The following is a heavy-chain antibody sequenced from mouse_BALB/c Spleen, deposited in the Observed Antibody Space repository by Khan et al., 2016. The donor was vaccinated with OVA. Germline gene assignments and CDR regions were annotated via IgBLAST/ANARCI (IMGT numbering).Heavy chain of an antibody. J-gene: IGHJ2*01. CDR2: ISSGGSYT. CDR3: ARTPGYYGSNYFDY. Sequence: EVQLVESGGGLVKPGGSLKFSCAASGFTFTDYAMSWVRQTPEKSLEWVATISSGGSYTTYPDRVKGRFTISRDNAKNTLYLQMSSLRSEDTAIYYCARTPGYYGSNYFDYWGQGSTLTVSS. D-gene: IGHD1-1*01. V-gene: IGHV5-9-3*01. CDR1: GFTFTDYA.